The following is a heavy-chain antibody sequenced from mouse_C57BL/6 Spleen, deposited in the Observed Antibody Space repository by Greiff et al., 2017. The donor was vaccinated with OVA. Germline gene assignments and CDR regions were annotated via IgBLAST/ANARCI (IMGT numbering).Heavy chain of an antibody. CDR2: IHPSDSDT. D-gene: IGHD2-3*01. V-gene: IGHV1-74*01. J-gene: IGHJ4*01. Sequence: QVQLQQPGAELVKPGASVKVSCKASGYTFTSYWMHWVKQRPGQGLEWIGRIHPSDSDTNYNQKFKGKATLTVDKSSSTAYMQLSSLTSEDSAVYYCARLLPYYAMDYWGQGTSVTVSS. CDR3: ARLLPYYAMDY. CDR1: GYTFTSYW.